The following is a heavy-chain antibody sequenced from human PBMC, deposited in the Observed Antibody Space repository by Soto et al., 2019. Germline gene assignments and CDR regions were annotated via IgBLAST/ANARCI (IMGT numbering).Heavy chain of an antibody. V-gene: IGHV2-5*01. D-gene: IGHD6-19*01. CDR2: LYWNDDN. CDR1: GFSLSTREVA. Sequence: QITLKESGPTLVKPTQTLTLTCTFSGFSLSTREVAVGWIRQPPGKALEWLALLYWNDDNRYSPSLRSRLTLTKDTSKNQVVLTMTNMDPVDTATYYCAHGSGWLFDYWSQGTLVTVSS. J-gene: IGHJ4*02. CDR3: AHGSGWLFDY.